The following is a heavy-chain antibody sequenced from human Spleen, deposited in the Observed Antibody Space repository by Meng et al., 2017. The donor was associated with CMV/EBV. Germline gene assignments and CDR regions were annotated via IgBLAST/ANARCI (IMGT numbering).Heavy chain of an antibody. Sequence: ASVKVSCKASGGTFISYAISWVRQAPGQGLEWMGIINPSGGSTSYAQKFQGRVTMTRDTSTSTVYMELSSLRSEDTAVYYCARDGTDYWGQGTLVTVSS. V-gene: IGHV1-46*01. J-gene: IGHJ4*02. CDR2: INPSGGST. CDR3: ARDGTDY. CDR1: GGTFISYA.